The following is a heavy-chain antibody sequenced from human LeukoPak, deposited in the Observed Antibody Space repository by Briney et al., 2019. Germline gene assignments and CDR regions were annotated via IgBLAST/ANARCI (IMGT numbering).Heavy chain of an antibody. CDR1: GFTFSSYA. CDR2: ISSNGGST. V-gene: IGHV3-64*01. J-gene: IGHJ4*02. CDR3: ARGRYYDSSGYYHFDY. D-gene: IGHD3-22*01. Sequence: GGSLRLSCAASGFTFSSYAMHWVRQAPGKGLEYVSAISSNGGSTYYANSVKGRFTISRDNSKNTLYLQMGSLTAEDMALYYCARGRYYDSSGYYHFDYWGQGTLVTVSS.